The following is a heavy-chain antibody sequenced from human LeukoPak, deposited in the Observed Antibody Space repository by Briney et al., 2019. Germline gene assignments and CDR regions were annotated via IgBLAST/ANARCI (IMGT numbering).Heavy chain of an antibody. D-gene: IGHD6-13*01. CDR1: GFTFSGSG. Sequence: GGSLRLSCAASGFTFSGSGMHWVRQASGKGVEGVGRIRTKVNSYATAYAASVKGRFTISRDDSKNTAYLQMDSLKTEDTAVYYCSRGISGYGMDVWGQGTTVTVSS. V-gene: IGHV3-73*01. J-gene: IGHJ6*02. CDR3: SRGISGYGMDV. CDR2: IRTKVNSYAT.